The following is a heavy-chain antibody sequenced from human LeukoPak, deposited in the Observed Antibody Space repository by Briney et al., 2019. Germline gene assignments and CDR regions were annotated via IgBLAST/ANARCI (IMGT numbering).Heavy chain of an antibody. Sequence: ASVKVSCKVSGYTFTEFDMHWVRQAPGKGLEWMGGFDPKSGETIYAQKFQGRVTMTKYTSTDTAYMELSSLRSEDTAVYYCARVVVSHCISTSCYRGDYYYMDVWGKGNTVTVPS. CDR3: ARVVVSHCISTSCYRGDYYYMDV. J-gene: IGHJ6*03. CDR1: GYTFTEFD. V-gene: IGHV1-24*01. CDR2: FDPKSGET. D-gene: IGHD2-2*02.